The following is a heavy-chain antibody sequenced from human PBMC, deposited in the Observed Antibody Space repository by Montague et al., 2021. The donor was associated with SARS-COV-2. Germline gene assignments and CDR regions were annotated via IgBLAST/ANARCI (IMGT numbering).Heavy chain of an antibody. J-gene: IGHJ4*02. CDR2: IYEGDTT. Sequence: SETLSLTCTVSGGSIRSTTFYWGWIRQSPGKGLEWFGYIYEGDTTYYNPSLKSRVAISLDTPNNQFSLKITSLIVADTAIYYFVTPGKTAVAGQFDYWGPGILVTVSS. D-gene: IGHD6-19*01. CDR1: GGSIRSTTFY. V-gene: IGHV4-39*07. CDR3: VTPGKTAVAGQFDY.